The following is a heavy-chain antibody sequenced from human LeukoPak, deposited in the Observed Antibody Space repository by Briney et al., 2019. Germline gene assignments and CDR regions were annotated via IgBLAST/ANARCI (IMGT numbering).Heavy chain of an antibody. CDR1: GFTFSSYA. V-gene: IGHV3-23*01. CDR3: ARAYGMDV. J-gene: IGHJ6*02. CDR2: ISGSGDNT. Sequence: GGSLRLSCVASGFTFSSYAMNWVRQAPGKGLEWVSGISGSGDNTYYADSVKGRFTISRDNAKNTLYLQMNSLRAEDTAVYYCARAYGMDVWGQGTTVTVSS.